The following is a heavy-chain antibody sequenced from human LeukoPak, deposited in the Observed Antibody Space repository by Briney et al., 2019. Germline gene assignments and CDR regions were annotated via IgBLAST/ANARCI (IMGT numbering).Heavy chain of an antibody. CDR1: GFTFSSYG. J-gene: IGHJ4*02. Sequence: GRSLRLSCAASGFTFSSYGMHWVRQAPGKGLEWVAVISYDGSNKYYADSVRGRFTISRDNSKNTLYLQMNSLRADDTAVYYCAKGYSYPDYWGQGTLVTVSS. CDR2: ISYDGSNK. V-gene: IGHV3-30*18. D-gene: IGHD5-18*01. CDR3: AKGYSYPDY.